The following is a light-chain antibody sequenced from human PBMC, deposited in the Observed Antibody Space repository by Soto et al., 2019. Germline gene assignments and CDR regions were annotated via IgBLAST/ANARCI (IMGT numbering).Light chain of an antibody. CDR2: GAS. V-gene: IGKV3-20*01. CDR1: QSVTSSY. J-gene: IGKJ3*01. CDR3: QQDGSSPFT. Sequence: EVVLTQSPGTLSLSPGERATLSCRASQSVTSSYLAWYQQKPGQAPRLLIYGASSRTTGNPDRFSGSGSGTDFTRTISRLEPEDVAVYYCQQDGSSPFTFGPGTKVDIK.